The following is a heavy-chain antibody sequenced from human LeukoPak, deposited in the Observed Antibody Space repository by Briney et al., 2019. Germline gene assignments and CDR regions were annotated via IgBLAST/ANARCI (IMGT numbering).Heavy chain of an antibody. Sequence: SETLSLTCTVSGGSLSSYYWSWIRQPAGQGLEWIGRIYTSGSTNSNPSLMSRVTMSVDTSKNQFSLKLSSVTAADTAVYYCARGWYCSGGSCYSSMDVWGKGTTVTVSS. CDR3: ARGWYCSGGSCYSSMDV. V-gene: IGHV4-4*07. CDR2: IYTSGST. J-gene: IGHJ6*03. CDR1: GGSLSSYY. D-gene: IGHD2-15*01.